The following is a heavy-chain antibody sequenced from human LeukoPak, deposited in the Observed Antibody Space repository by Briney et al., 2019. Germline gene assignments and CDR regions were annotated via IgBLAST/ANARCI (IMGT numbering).Heavy chain of an antibody. V-gene: IGHV4-59*08. CDR3: ARQCGLRCPYFDY. CDR2: IYYSGST. J-gene: IGHJ4*02. Sequence: SETLSLTCTVSGGSISSYYWSWIRQPPGKGLEWIGYIYYSGSTNYNPSLKSRVTISVDTSKNQFSLKLSSVTAADTAVYYCARQCGLRCPYFDYWGQGTLVTVSS. D-gene: IGHD4-17*01. CDR1: GGSISSYY.